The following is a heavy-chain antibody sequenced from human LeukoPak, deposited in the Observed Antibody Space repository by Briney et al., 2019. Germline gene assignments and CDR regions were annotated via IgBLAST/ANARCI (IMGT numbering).Heavy chain of an antibody. CDR3: ATISSPAGRHY. J-gene: IGHJ4*02. CDR2: IYPSGST. Sequence: SETLSLTCAVSGGSISGSNWWSWVRQPPGKGLEWIGEIYPSGSTNYNSSLKSRVTISVDKSKNQFSLKLSSVTVADTAMYYCATISSPAGRHYWGQGTLVTVSS. D-gene: IGHD3-3*02. CDR1: GGSISGSNW. V-gene: IGHV4-4*02.